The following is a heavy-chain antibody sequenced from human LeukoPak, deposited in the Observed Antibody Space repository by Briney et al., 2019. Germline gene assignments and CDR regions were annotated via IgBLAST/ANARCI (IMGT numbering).Heavy chain of an antibody. V-gene: IGHV3-53*01. CDR1: GFTISSSY. CDR2: IYSGGST. J-gene: IGHJ4*02. CDR3: ASQTTAKYYFDY. Sequence: GGSLRLSCAASGFTISSSYMSWVRRPPGKGLEWVSVIYSGGSTYYADSVKGRFTISRDNSKNTLYLQLNSLRGEDTAVYYCASQTTAKYYFDYWGQGTLVTVSS. D-gene: IGHD4-17*01.